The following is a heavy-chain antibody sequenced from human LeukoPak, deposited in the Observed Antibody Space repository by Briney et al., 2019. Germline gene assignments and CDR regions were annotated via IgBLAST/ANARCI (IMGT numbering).Heavy chain of an antibody. Sequence: GASVKVSCKASGYTFTGYYMHWVRQAPGQGLEWMGWINPNSGGTNYAQKFQGRVTMTRDTSISTAYMELSRLRSDDTAVYYCAREYCSSTSCYIRGTYTWFDPWGQGTLVTVSS. V-gene: IGHV1-2*02. CDR1: GYTFTGYY. CDR3: AREYCSSTSCYIRGTYTWFDP. J-gene: IGHJ5*02. D-gene: IGHD2-2*02. CDR2: INPNSGGT.